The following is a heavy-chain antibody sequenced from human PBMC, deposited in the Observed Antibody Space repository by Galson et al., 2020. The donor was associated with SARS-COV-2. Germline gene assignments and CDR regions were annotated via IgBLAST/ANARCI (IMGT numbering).Heavy chain of an antibody. CDR3: ARDRGYSYGETLLDY. D-gene: IGHD5-18*01. V-gene: IGHV3-30*03. CDR1: GFTFSSYG. Sequence: GESLKLSCAASGFTFSSYGMHWVRQAPGKGLEWVAVISYDGSNKYYADSVKGRFTISRDNSKNTLYLQMNSLRAEDTAVYYCARDRGYSYGETLLDYWGQGTLVTVSS. J-gene: IGHJ4*02. CDR2: ISYDGSNK.